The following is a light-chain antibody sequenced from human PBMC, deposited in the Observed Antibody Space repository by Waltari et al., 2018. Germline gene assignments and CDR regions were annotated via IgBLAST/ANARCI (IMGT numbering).Light chain of an antibody. V-gene: IGKV1-17*01. CDR1: QGISSY. CDR2: AAT. CDR3: LQHNSYPLT. J-gene: IGKJ4*01. Sequence: DIQMTQSPSSLSASVGDTVTITCRASQGISSYLNWFQQKPGKAPKILIYAATTLQSGVPSRLCVSGSGTEFTLTSSSLQPEDFAAYYCLQHNSYPLTFGGGTNVEIK.